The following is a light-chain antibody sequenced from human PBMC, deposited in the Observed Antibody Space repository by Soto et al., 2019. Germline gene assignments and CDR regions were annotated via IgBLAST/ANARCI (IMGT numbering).Light chain of an antibody. V-gene: IGLV2-14*03. J-gene: IGLJ3*02. Sequence: QAASVSGSPGQSITISCTGTSSDVGGYNYVSWYQHHPGIAPKLMIYDVTLRPSGVSNRFSGSKSGNTASLTISGLQAEDEADYYCSSYTSSTAVVFGGGTKLTVL. CDR2: DVT. CDR1: SSDVGGYNY. CDR3: SSYTSSTAVV.